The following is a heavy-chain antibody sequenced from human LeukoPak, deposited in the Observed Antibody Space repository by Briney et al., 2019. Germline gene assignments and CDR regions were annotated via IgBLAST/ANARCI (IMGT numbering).Heavy chain of an antibody. CDR2: ISGSGGST. V-gene: IGHV3-23*01. Sequence: GGSLRLSCAASGFTFSSYGLHWVRQAPGKGLEWVSAISGSGGSTYYADSVKGRFTISRDNSKNTLYLQMNSLRAEDTAVYYCAKPSLVVVVATTPADYWGQGTLVTVSS. CDR3: AKPSLVVVVATTPADY. CDR1: GFTFSSYG. J-gene: IGHJ4*02. D-gene: IGHD2-15*01.